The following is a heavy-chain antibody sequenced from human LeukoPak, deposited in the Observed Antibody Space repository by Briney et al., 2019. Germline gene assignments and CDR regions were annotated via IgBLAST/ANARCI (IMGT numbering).Heavy chain of an antibody. CDR2: ISGSGGST. CDR3: ARDNSDYDSSFFDY. D-gene: IGHD3-22*01. CDR1: GFTFSSYG. Sequence: GGTLRLSCAASGFTFSSYGMSWVRQAPGKGLEWVSAISGSGGSTYYADSVKGRFTISRDNSKNTLYLQMNSLRAEDTAVYYCARDNSDYDSSFFDYWGQGTLVTVSS. V-gene: IGHV3-23*01. J-gene: IGHJ4*02.